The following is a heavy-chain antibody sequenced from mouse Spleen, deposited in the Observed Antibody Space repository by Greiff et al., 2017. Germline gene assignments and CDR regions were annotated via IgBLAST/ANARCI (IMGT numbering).Heavy chain of an antibody. V-gene: IGHV5-9-3*01. CDR1: GFTFSSYA. J-gene: IGHJ4*01. CDR3: ARRGVGGYAMDY. D-gene: IGHD1-1*01. Sequence: EVQVVESGGGLVKPGGSLKLSCAASGFTFSSYAMSWVRQTPEKRLEWVATISSGGSYTYYPDSVKGRFTISRDNAKNTLYLQMSSLRSEDTAMYYCARRGVGGYAMDYWGQGTSVTVSS. CDR2: ISSGGSYT.